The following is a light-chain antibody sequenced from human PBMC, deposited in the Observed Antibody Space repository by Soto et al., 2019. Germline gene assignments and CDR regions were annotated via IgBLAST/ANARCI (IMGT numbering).Light chain of an antibody. CDR2: QVT. CDR1: SSDLAIYNY. CDR3: SSYADSSNYV. J-gene: IGLJ1*01. Sequence: QSVLTQPASVSGSPGQSITISCTGASSDLAIYNYVSWYQQQPGKAPKLMIYQVTSRPSGVSNRFSGSRSGNTASLTISGLQAEDEADYYCSSYADSSNYVFGKGTKVT. V-gene: IGLV2-14*01.